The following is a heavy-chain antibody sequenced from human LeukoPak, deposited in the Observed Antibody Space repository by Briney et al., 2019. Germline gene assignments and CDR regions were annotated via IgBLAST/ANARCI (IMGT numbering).Heavy chain of an antibody. J-gene: IGHJ4*02. CDR3: ARDPVSDSVGAVDY. CDR1: GFTFNSYV. CDR2: ISGSGDST. V-gene: IGHV3-23*01. D-gene: IGHD1-26*01. Sequence: GGSLRLSCAASGFTFNSYVMSWVRQAPGKGLEWVSTISGSGDSTDYADSLKGRFTISRDNSKNTLYLQMNSLRAEDTAVYYCARDPVSDSVGAVDYWGQGTLVTVSS.